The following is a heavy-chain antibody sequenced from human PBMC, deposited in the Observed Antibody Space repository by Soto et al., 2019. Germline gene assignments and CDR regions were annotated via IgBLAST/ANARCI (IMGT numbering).Heavy chain of an antibody. CDR2: ISSSSSTI. D-gene: IGHD1-26*01. V-gene: IGHV3-48*02. J-gene: IGHJ5*02. Sequence: GGSLRLSCAASGFTFSSYSMNWVRQAPGKGLEWVSYISSSSSTIYYADSVKGRFTISRDNAKNSLYLQMNSLRDEETAVYYCARGGYSGSYHPYGFDPWGQGTLVTVSS. CDR1: GFTFSSYS. CDR3: ARGGYSGSYHPYGFDP.